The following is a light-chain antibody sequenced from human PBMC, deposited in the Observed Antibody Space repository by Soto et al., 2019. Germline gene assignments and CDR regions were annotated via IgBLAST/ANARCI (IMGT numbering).Light chain of an antibody. CDR1: SGHSSYI. J-gene: IGLJ1*01. Sequence: QLVLTQSSSASASLGSSVSLTCTLSSGHSSYIIAWHQQQPGKAPRYLMKLEGSGSYNKGSGVPDRFSGSSSGADRYLTISHLQFEDEADYYCETWDSNTYVFGTGTKVTVL. V-gene: IGLV4-60*02. CDR2: LEGSGSY. CDR3: ETWDSNTYV.